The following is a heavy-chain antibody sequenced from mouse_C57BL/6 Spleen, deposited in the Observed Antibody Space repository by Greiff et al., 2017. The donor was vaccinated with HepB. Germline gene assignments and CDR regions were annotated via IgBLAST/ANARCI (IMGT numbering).Heavy chain of an antibody. CDR2: INPNNGGT. CDR1: GYTFTDYN. CDR3: ARKENYDYDFAY. V-gene: IGHV1-22*01. Sequence: VHVKQSGPELVKPGASVKMSCKASGYTFTDYNMHWVKQSHGKSLEWIGYINPNNGGTSYNQKFKGKATLTVNKSSSTAYMELRSLTSEDSAVYYCARKENYDYDFAYWGQGTLVTVSA. D-gene: IGHD2-4*01. J-gene: IGHJ3*01.